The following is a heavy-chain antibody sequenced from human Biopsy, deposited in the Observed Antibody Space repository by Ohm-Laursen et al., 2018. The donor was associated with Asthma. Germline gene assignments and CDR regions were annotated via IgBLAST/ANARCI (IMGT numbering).Heavy chain of an antibody. CDR3: ARAVDYSHYYGIDV. J-gene: IGHJ6*02. CDR2: ISVYNGNT. D-gene: IGHD3-10*01. CDR1: GYTFNSAG. Sequence: GASEKVSCRTSGYTFNSAGITWVRQAPGQGLEWMGWISVYNGNTKVAQKLQDRVTMITDTSTRTAYMELRSLRSDDTAVYFCARAVDYSHYYGIDVWGQGSTVTVS. V-gene: IGHV1-18*01.